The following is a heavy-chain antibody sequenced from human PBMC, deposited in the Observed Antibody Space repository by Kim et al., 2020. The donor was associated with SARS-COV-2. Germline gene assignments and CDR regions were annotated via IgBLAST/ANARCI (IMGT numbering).Heavy chain of an antibody. CDR3: ARGSENYSIQLWLRGYYYYGMDV. CDR2: IWYDGSNK. V-gene: IGHV3-33*01. D-gene: IGHD5-18*01. CDR1: GFTFSSYG. Sequence: GGSLRLSCAASGFTFSSYGMHWVRQAPGKGLEWVAVIWYDGSNKYYADSVKGRFTISRDNSKNTLYLQMNSLRAEDTAVYYCARGSENYSIQLWLRGYYYYGMDVWGQGTTVTVSS. J-gene: IGHJ6*02.